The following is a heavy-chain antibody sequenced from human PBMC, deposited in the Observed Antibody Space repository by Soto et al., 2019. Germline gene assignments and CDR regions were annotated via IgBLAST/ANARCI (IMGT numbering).Heavy chain of an antibody. CDR3: ARDSYATLNGQKRYFDF. V-gene: IGHV3-43*01. CDR1: GFSFEDYT. CDR2: ISWDGGIT. Sequence: GGSLRLSCAASGFSFEDYTMHWVRQGPGKGPEWISLISWDGGITDYSDSVKGRFISSRDNSKNSLFLEMNSLTSEDAAMYFCARDSYATLNGQKRYFDFWGQGTLVTVSS. J-gene: IGHJ4*02. D-gene: IGHD3-9*01.